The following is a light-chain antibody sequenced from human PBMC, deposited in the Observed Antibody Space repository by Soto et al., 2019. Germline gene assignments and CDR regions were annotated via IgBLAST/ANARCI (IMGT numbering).Light chain of an antibody. CDR2: GAS. CDR3: QEYNTWPWT. CDR1: QSVNSN. J-gene: IGKJ1*01. Sequence: KVITQAAATMSVSPGERATLSCRARQSVNSNLAWYQQKLGQAPRVLIYGASTRATGIPARFSGSGSGTEFILTISSLQSEDFAVYYCQEYNTWPWTFCQRTKVDIK. V-gene: IGKV3-15*01.